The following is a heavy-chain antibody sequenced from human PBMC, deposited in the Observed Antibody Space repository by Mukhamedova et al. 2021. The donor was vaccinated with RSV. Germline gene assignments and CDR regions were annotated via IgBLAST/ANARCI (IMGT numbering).Heavy chain of an antibody. CDR3: ARSSWGYAF. Sequence: TCTVSSGSINSYFWSWIRQPPGKGLEWIGYIYSNGNTKYSPSLNSRVTISLDTPKNQFSLKLSSLTASDTAVYYCARSSWGYAF. V-gene: IGHV4-59*01. CDR2: IYSNGNT. D-gene: IGHD3-16*01. CDR1: SGSINSYF. J-gene: IGHJ3*01.